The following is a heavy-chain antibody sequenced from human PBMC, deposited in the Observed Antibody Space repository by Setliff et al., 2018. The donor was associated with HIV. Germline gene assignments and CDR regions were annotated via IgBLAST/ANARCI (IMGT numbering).Heavy chain of an antibody. J-gene: IGHJ4*02. V-gene: IGHV1-2*06. CDR2: ISPNSGGT. D-gene: IGHD3-10*01. CDR3: AKVGDYSGFGEFAALDS. CDR1: GYSFTDYY. Sequence: ASVKVSCKASGYSFTDYYIHWVRQAPGQGLEWVGRISPNSGGTNYAVKFQGRVAMTRDTSITTVYMEVSRLTFDDTAFYYCAKVGDYSGFGEFAALDSWGQGTLVTVS.